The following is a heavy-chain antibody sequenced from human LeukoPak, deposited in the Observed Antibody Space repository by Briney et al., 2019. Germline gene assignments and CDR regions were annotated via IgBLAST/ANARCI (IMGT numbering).Heavy chain of an antibody. CDR1: GGSISSSH. D-gene: IGHD3-22*01. J-gene: IGHJ4*02. CDR2: IYYTGST. CDR3: ARGRGGYSEYYFDY. V-gene: IGHV4-59*01. Sequence: PSETLSLTCTVSGGSISSSHWTWIRQPPGKGLEWIGYIYYTGSTNYNPSLKGRVTISVDTSKNQFSLKLSSVTAADTAVYYCARGRGGYSEYYFDYWGQGTLVAVSS.